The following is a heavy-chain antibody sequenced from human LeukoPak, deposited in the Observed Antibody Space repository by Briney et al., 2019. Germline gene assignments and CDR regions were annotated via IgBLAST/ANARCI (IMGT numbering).Heavy chain of an antibody. J-gene: IGHJ6*03. CDR3: ARMSWYYYYMDV. Sequence: PGGSLRLSCAASGFTFSSYGMSWVRQAPGKGLEWVANIKQDGSEKYYVDSVKGRFTISRDNAKNSLYLQMNSLRAEDTAVYYCARMSWYYYYMDVWGKGTTVTISS. D-gene: IGHD6-13*01. CDR2: IKQDGSEK. V-gene: IGHV3-7*01. CDR1: GFTFSSYG.